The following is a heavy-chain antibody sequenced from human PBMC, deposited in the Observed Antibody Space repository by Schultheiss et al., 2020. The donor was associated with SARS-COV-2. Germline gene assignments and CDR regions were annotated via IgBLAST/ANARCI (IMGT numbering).Heavy chain of an antibody. Sequence: ASVKVSCKASGYTFTGYYMHWVRQAPGQGLEWMGWINPNSGGTNYAQKFQGWVTMTRDTSISTAYMELSRLRSDDTAVYYCARWGYCSGGSCYPFDYWGQGTLVTVSS. D-gene: IGHD2-15*01. CDR3: ARWGYCSGGSCYPFDY. CDR2: INPNSGGT. V-gene: IGHV1-2*04. J-gene: IGHJ4*02. CDR1: GYTFTGYY.